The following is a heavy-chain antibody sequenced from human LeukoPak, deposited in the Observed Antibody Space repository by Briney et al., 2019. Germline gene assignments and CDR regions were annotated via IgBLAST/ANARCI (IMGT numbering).Heavy chain of an antibody. CDR1: GYTFTGYY. J-gene: IGHJ4*02. CDR2: INPNSGGT. D-gene: IGHD3-22*01. CDR3: ARVFYYDSSGPFDY. Sequence: ASVKVSCKASGYTFTGYYMHWVRQAPGHGLEWMGWINPNSGGTDYAQKFQGRVTMTRDTSTSTAYMELSRLRSDDTAVYYCARVFYYDSSGPFDYWGQGTLVTVSS. V-gene: IGHV1-2*02.